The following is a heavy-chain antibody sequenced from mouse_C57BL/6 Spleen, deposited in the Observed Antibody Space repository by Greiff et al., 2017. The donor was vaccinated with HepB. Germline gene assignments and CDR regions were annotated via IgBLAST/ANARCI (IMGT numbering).Heavy chain of an antibody. CDR3: ARSGGNYGAY. CDR1: GYAFSSYW. Sequence: QVHVKQSGAELVKPGASVKISCKASGYAFSSYWMNWVKQRPGKGLEWIGQIYPGDGDTNYNGKFKGKATLTADKSSSTAYMQLSSLTSEDSAVYFCARSGGNYGAYWGQGTLVTVSA. CDR2: IYPGDGDT. J-gene: IGHJ3*01. V-gene: IGHV1-80*01. D-gene: IGHD2-1*01.